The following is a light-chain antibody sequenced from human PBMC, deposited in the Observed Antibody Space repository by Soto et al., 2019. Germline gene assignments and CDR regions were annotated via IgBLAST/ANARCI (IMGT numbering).Light chain of an antibody. V-gene: IGKV3-20*01. CDR1: QSLNSNF. J-gene: IGKJ2*01. CDR3: QQYDTSPPRYT. CDR2: AAS. Sequence: EIVLTQSPGTLSLSPGESATLSCRASQSLNSNFLAWYQQKPGQAPRLLVYAASSKATGIPDRFIGSASGTVFTLTISRLEPEDFAVYYCQQYDTSPPRYTFGQGTKLEIK.